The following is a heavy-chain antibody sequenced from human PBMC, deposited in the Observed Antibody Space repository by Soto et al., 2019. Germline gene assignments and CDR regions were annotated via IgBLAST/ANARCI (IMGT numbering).Heavy chain of an antibody. D-gene: IGHD3-10*01. CDR3: ARGGDKFDY. CDR1: GFTFSSYA. Sequence: PGGSLRLSCAASGFTFSSYAMHWVRQAPGKGLEWVAVISYDGSNKYYADSVKGRFTISRDNSKNTLYLQMNSLRAEDTAVYYCARGGDKFDYWGQGTLVTVSS. CDR2: ISYDGSNK. V-gene: IGHV3-30-3*01. J-gene: IGHJ4*02.